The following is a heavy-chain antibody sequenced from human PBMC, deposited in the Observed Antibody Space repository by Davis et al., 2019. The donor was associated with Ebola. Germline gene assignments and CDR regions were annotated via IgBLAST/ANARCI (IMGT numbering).Heavy chain of an antibody. V-gene: IGHV3-30*18. CDR3: AKVDASGSYYGY. CDR2: ISYDGSNK. CDR1: VITFSSYG. Sequence: GGSLRLSCTDSVITFSSYGMHWVRQAPGKGLEWVAVISYDGSNKYYADSVKGRFTISRDNSKNTLYLQMNSLRAEDTAVYYCAKVDASGSYYGYWGQGTLVTVSS. D-gene: IGHD1-26*01. J-gene: IGHJ4*02.